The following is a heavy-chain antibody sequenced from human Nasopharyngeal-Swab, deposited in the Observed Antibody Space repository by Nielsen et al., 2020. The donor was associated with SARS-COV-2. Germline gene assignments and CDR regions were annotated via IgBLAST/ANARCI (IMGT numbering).Heavy chain of an antibody. Sequence: ASVQVSCTASGYTFTSYDINWVRQATGQGLEWMGWMNPNSGNTGYAQKFQGRVTMTRNTSISTAYMELSSLRSEDTAVYYCARDCTNGVCLYYYYGMDVWGQGTTVTVSS. V-gene: IGHV1-8*01. J-gene: IGHJ6*02. CDR2: MNPNSGNT. CDR1: GYTFTSYD. D-gene: IGHD2-8*01. CDR3: ARDCTNGVCLYYYYGMDV.